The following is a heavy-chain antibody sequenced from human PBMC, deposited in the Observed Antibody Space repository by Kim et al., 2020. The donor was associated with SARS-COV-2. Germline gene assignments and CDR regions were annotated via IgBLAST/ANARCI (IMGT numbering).Heavy chain of an antibody. CDR3: ARDRDYYDSSGIRFDY. CDR2: IYYSGST. D-gene: IGHD3-22*01. Sequence: SETLSLTCTVSGGSISSYYWSWIRQPPGKGLEWIGYIYYSGSTNYNPSLKSRVTISVDTSKNQFSLKLSSVTAADTAVYYCARDRDYYDSSGIRFDYWGQGTLVTVSS. CDR1: GGSISSYY. V-gene: IGHV4-59*01. J-gene: IGHJ4*02.